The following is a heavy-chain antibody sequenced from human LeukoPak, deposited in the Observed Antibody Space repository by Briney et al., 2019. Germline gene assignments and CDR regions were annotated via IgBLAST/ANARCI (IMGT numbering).Heavy chain of an antibody. CDR1: GGTFSSYA. D-gene: IGHD3-3*01. V-gene: IGHV1-69*05. CDR2: IIPIFGTA. CDR3: ASSRETERITIFGVVIIPEAFDI. Sequence: GSSVKVSCKASGGTFSSYAISWVRQAPGQGLEWMGGIIPIFGTANYAQKFQGRVTITTDESTSTAYMELSGLRSEDTAVYYCASSRETERITIFGVVIIPEAFDIWGQGTMVTVSS. J-gene: IGHJ3*02.